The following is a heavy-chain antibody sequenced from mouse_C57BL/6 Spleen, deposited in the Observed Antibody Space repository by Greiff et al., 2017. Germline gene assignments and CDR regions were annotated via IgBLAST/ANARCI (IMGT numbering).Heavy chain of an antibody. CDR3: ARRGRNCDGFDY. CDR2: IYPGDGDT. Sequence: VKLMESGPELVKPGASVKISCKASGYAFSSSWMNWVKQRPGKGLEWIGRIYPGDGDTNYNGKFKGKATMTADKSSSTAYMQLSSLTSEDSAVYFCARRGRNCDGFDYWGQGTTLTVSS. V-gene: IGHV1-82*01. CDR1: GYAFSSSW. D-gene: IGHD4-1*01. J-gene: IGHJ2*01.